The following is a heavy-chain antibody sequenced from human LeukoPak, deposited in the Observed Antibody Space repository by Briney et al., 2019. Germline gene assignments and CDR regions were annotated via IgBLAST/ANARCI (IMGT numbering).Heavy chain of an antibody. J-gene: IGHJ4*02. Sequence: GGSLRLSCAASGFTFSSYAMSWVRQAPGKGLEWVSGINWNGGSTGYADSVKGRFTISRDNAKNSLYLQMNSLRAEDSAVFYCATCSSWYSPQPFDYWGQGTLVTVSS. D-gene: IGHD6-13*01. CDR2: INWNGGST. V-gene: IGHV3-20*04. CDR1: GFTFSSYA. CDR3: ATCSSWYSPQPFDY.